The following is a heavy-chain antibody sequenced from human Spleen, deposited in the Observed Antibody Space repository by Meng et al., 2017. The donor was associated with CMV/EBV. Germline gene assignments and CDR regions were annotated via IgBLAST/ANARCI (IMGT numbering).Heavy chain of an antibody. CDR2: INHSGST. J-gene: IGHJ4*02. D-gene: IGHD3-22*01. V-gene: IGHV4-34*01. CDR1: GGSFSGYY. CDR3: ARARGVSGGYYYGLGY. Sequence: VQLQQWGAGLLKPSETLSLTCAVYGGSFSGYYWSWIRQPPGKGLEWIGEINHSGSTNYNPSLKSRVTISVDTSKNQFSLKLSSVTAADTAVYYCARARGVSGGYYYGLGYWGQGTLVTVSS.